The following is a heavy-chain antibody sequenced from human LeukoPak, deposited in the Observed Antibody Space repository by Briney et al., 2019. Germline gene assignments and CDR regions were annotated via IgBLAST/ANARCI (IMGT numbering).Heavy chain of an antibody. D-gene: IGHD2-15*01. J-gene: IGHJ4*02. Sequence: GGSLRLSCAASGFTFRSYGMHWVRQAPGEGLEWVALIPNDGVNEYYADSVKGRFTISRDNSKNTLYLQMNSLRPEDTAVYYCASQYCGGGSCYSVFAYWGQGTLITVSS. CDR3: ASQYCGGGSCYSVFAY. V-gene: IGHV3-30*03. CDR2: IPNDGVNE. CDR1: GFTFRSYG.